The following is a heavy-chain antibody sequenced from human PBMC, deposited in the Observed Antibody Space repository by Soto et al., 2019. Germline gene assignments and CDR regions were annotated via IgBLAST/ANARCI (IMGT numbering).Heavy chain of an antibody. CDR3: ARLRGYCSGGSCYHFDC. CDR2: IYYSGTT. V-gene: IGHV4-39*01. D-gene: IGHD2-15*01. Sequence: SETLSLTCTVSGGSISSSSYYWGWIRQTPGEGLEWIGSIYYSGTTNYNPSLKSRVSISVDTSKNQFSLRLSSVTAVDTAIYYCARLRGYCSGGSCYHFDCWGQGTLVTVSS. CDR1: GGSISSSSYY. J-gene: IGHJ4*02.